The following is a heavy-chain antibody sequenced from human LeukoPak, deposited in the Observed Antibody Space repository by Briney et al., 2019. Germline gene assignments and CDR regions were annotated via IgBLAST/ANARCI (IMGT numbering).Heavy chain of an antibody. V-gene: IGHV3-7*01. Sequence: GGSLRLSCAASGFSFISYWMSWVRQAPGKGLEWVANIKQDGSAKNYVDSVKGRFTISRDNAKNSLYLQLNSLRAEDTAVYCCAGCAGNSSYFDYWGQGTLVIVSS. J-gene: IGHJ4*02. CDR3: AGCAGNSSYFDY. CDR2: IKQDGSAK. CDR1: GFSFISYW. D-gene: IGHD6-13*01.